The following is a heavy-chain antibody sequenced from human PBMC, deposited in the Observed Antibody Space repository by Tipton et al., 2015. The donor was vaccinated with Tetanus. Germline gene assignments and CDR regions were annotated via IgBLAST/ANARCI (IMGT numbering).Heavy chain of an antibody. J-gene: IGHJ4*02. V-gene: IGHV4-39*07. CDR1: GGSISGSSYY. CDR3: ARANYDFPKKGPFDS. Sequence: TLSLTCTVSGGSISGSSYYWGWIRQPPGKGLEWIGSIYYSGSSYYNPTLKSRVTISVDTSKSQFSLRVRSVTAADTAVYYCARANYDFPKKGPFDSWGQGTLVIVSS. D-gene: IGHD3-3*01. CDR2: IYYSGSS.